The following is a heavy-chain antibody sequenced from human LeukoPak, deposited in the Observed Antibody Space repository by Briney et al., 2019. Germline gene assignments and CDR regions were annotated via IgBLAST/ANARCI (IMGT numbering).Heavy chain of an antibody. CDR2: ISGSGRST. Sequence: PGGSLRLSCAASGFTFSSYDMSWVRQAPGKGLEWVSGISGSGRSTYYADSVKGRFTISRDNSKNMLYVQMNSLRAEDTAVYYCAKGSASSGYYSTFDYWGQGTLVTVSS. D-gene: IGHD3-22*01. CDR3: AKGSASSGYYSTFDY. J-gene: IGHJ4*02. CDR1: GFTFSSYD. V-gene: IGHV3-23*01.